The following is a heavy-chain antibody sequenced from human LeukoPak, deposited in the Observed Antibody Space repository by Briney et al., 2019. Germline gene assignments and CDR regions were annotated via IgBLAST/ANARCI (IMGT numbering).Heavy chain of an antibody. D-gene: IGHD6-13*01. CDR2: ISWNSGSI. Sequence: QPGRSLRLSCAASGFTFDDYAMHWVRQAPGKGLEWVSGISWNSGSIGYADSVKGRFTISRDNAKNSLYLQMNSLRAEDTALYYCAKDIGYDRSLDYWGQGTLVTISS. CDR3: AKDIGYDRSLDY. CDR1: GFTFDDYA. J-gene: IGHJ4*02. V-gene: IGHV3-9*01.